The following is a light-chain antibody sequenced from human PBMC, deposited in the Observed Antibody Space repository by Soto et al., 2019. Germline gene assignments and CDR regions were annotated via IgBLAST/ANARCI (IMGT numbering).Light chain of an antibody. V-gene: IGLV2-8*01. Sequence: QSALTQPPSASGSPGQSVTISCTGTSSDVGAYKYVSWYQQYPGKAPKLMIYEVSKRPSGVPDRFSGSKSGNTASLTFSGLQAEGEADSYCKSNVGSNSGVFGRRNKIT. J-gene: IGLJ1*01. CDR2: EVS. CDR3: KSNVGSNSGV. CDR1: SSDVGAYKY.